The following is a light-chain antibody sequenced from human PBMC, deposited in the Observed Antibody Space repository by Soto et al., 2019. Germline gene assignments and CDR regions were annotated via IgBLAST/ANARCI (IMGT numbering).Light chain of an antibody. CDR1: QGIGIY. V-gene: IGKV1-27*01. CDR3: QKYNSAPLT. J-gene: IGKJ4*01. CDR2: AAS. Sequence: DIQMTQSPSSLSASLGDRVTITCRSSQGIGIYLAWFQQRPGKVPKLLIYAASTLQSGVPSRFSGSGSGTDFTLNISRLQPEDVATYYWQKYNSAPLTFGGGTRVEIK.